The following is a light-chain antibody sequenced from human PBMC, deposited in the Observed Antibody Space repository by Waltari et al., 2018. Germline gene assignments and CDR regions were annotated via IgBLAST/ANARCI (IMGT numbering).Light chain of an antibody. V-gene: IGKV3-15*01. CDR3: QQYDNWLGT. J-gene: IGKJ1*01. CDR2: GAS. CDR1: QSIRSN. Sequence: EIVMTQSPATLSVFPGERATLSCRARQSIRSNLAWYQLKPGKAPRLLIYGASTRATGIPARFSGSVSGTEFTLTLSSLQSEDFAVYFCQQYDNWLGTFGQGTKVEIK.